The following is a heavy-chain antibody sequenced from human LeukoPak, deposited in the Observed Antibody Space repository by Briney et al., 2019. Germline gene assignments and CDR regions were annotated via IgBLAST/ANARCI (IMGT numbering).Heavy chain of an antibody. D-gene: IGHD1-26*01. Sequence: SETLSLTCTVSGGSISSSSYYWGWIRQPPGKGLEWIGSIYYSGSTYYNPSLKSRVTISVDTSKNQFSLKLSSVTAADTAVYYCARKVGATKPYYYGMDVWGQGTTVTVSS. CDR2: IYYSGST. J-gene: IGHJ6*02. CDR3: ARKVGATKPYYYGMDV. CDR1: GGSISSSSYY. V-gene: IGHV4-39*07.